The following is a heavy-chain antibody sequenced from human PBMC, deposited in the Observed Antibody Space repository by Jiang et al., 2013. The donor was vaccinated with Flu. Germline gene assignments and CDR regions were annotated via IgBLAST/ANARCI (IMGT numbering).Heavy chain of an antibody. Sequence: GPGLVKPSETLSLTCTVSGGSISSSSYFWGWIRQSPGKGLEWIGSINYSGSTYYNPSLKSRVTISVDTSKNQFSLKLTSVTAAGAAVYYCARHGRPTDSSRPRAFDYWGQGSLVTVSS. CDR1: GGSISSSSYF. V-gene: IGHV4-39*07. CDR3: ARHGRPTDSSRPRAFDY. J-gene: IGHJ4*02. D-gene: IGHD3-22*01. CDR2: INYSGST.